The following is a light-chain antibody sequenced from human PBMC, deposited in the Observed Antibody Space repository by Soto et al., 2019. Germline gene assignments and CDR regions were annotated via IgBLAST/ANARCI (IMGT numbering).Light chain of an antibody. J-gene: IGKJ1*01. Sequence: EIVLTQSPGTLSLSPGERATLSCRASQSVSSSYLAWYQQKPGQAPRLRIYGASSRATGIPDRFSGSGSGTDFTLTISRLEPEDFAVYYCQQYGSPPTFGQGTKVEIK. CDR3: QQYGSPPT. V-gene: IGKV3-20*01. CDR2: GAS. CDR1: QSVSSSY.